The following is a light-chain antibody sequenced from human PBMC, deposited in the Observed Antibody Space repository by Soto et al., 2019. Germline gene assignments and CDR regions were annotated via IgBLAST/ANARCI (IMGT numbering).Light chain of an antibody. CDR2: GAS. CDR3: QQYDSSPKT. CDR1: QSVSSSY. J-gene: IGKJ1*01. V-gene: IGKV3-20*01. Sequence: EIELTQSPCTLSLSPGERATLSCRASQSVSSSYLAWYQQKPGQAPRLLIYGASSRATGIPDRFSGSGSGTDFTLTISRLEPEDFAVYYCQQYDSSPKTFGQGTKVDIK.